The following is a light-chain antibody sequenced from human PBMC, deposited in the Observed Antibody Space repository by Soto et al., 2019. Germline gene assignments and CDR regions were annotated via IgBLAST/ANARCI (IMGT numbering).Light chain of an antibody. Sequence: QPVLTQPPSTSGTPGQRVTISCSGSSSNIGSNYVYWYQQLPGTAPKLLIYRNDQRPSGVPDRFSASKSGTSASLAISGLRSEDEADYYCAAWDDSLSAWVFGGGTKLTVL. CDR2: RND. CDR1: SSNIGSNY. CDR3: AAWDDSLSAWV. J-gene: IGLJ3*02. V-gene: IGLV1-47*01.